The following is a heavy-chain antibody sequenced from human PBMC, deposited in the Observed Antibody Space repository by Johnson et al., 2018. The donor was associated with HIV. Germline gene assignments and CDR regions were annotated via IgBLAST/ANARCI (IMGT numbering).Heavy chain of an antibody. Sequence: QVQLVESGGGVVRPGRSLRLSCAASGFTFSSYGMHWVRQAPAKGLEWVAVISYDGSDKDYADSVKGRFTISRDNSKNTLYLQMNSLRAEDTAVYYCAKDFWPVGARGAFDIWGQGTMVTVSS. CDR1: GFTFSSYG. J-gene: IGHJ3*02. CDR3: AKDFWPVGARGAFDI. V-gene: IGHV3-30*04. CDR2: ISYDGSDK. D-gene: IGHD1-26*01.